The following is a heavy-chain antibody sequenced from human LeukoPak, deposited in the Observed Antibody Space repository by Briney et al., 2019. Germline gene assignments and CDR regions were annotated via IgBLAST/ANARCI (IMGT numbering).Heavy chain of an antibody. V-gene: IGHV4-59*01. J-gene: IGHJ4*02. Sequence: SETLSLTCTVSGGSITTYYWSWIRQPPGKGLEWIGHIYVSGNTNYNPSVKGRVTISADTSKNEFSLQLTSVTAADTAVYYCARGSGWLPDWWGQGTLVTVSS. CDR3: ARGSGWLPDW. D-gene: IGHD6-19*01. CDR1: GGSITTYY. CDR2: IYVSGNT.